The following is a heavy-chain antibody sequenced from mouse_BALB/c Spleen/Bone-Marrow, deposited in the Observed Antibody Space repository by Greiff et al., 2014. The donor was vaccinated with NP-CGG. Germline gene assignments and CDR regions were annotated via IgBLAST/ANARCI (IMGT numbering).Heavy chain of an antibody. Sequence: DVKLVESGGGLVKPGGSLKLSCAASGFTFSSYAMSWVRQTPEKRLEWVASISSGGSTYYPDSVKGRFTISRDNARNILYLQMXXXXXEDTAMYYCAREVDGWYYFDYWGQGTTLTVSS. CDR2: ISSGGST. J-gene: IGHJ2*01. CDR1: GFTFSSYA. D-gene: IGHD1-1*02. V-gene: IGHV5-6-5*01. CDR3: AREVDGWYYFDY.